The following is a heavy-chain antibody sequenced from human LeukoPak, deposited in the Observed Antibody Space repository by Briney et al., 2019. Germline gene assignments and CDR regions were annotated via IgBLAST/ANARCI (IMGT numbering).Heavy chain of an antibody. V-gene: IGHV3-66*01. CDR1: GFTVSTNY. Sequence: GGSQRLSCAASGFTVSTNYMSWVRQAPGKGLEWVSVIYSGGCTYYADSVKGRFTISRDTSKNTLFLQMNSLRAEDTAVYYCAREEAPLDYWGQEPLVTVS. CDR3: AREEAPLDY. J-gene: IGHJ4*02. CDR2: IYSGGCT.